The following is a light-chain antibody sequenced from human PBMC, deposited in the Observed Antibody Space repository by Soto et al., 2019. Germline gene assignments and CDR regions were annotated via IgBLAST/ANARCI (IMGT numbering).Light chain of an antibody. CDR2: GAS. CDR3: QQYNNWPPWT. J-gene: IGKJ1*01. CDR1: QSVSSN. Sequence: EIVMTQSPATLSVSPGERATLSCRAGQSVSSNLAWYQQKPGQSPRLLIYGASTRATGIPARFSGSGSGTEFTLTISSLQSEDFAVYYCQQYNNWPPWTFGQGTKVHIK. V-gene: IGKV3-15*01.